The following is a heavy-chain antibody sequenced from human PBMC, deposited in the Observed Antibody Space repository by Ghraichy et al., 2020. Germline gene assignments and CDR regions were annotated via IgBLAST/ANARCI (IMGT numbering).Heavy chain of an antibody. CDR3: ARGSRVVRFYYYDGMDV. V-gene: IGHV3-48*02. CDR2: ITSSSSFK. J-gene: IGHJ6*02. CDR1: GFTFSGYS. D-gene: IGHD4-23*01. Sequence: GGSLRLSCVGSGFTFSGYSMNWVRQSPGKRLEWVSYITSSSSFKSYADSVKGRFTISRDNARNSLSLQMNSLTDEDTAVYYCARGSRVVRFYYYDGMDVWGQGTTVTVSS.